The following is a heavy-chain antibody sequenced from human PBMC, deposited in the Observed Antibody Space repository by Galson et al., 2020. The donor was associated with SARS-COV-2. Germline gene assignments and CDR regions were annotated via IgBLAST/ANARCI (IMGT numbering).Heavy chain of an antibody. CDR3: ARGSGYEVEGDAFDI. V-gene: IGHV3-30*04. CDR2: ISYDGSNK. J-gene: IGHJ3*02. D-gene: IGHD5-12*01. CDR1: GFTFSSYA. Sequence: QLGESLKISCAASGFTFSSYAMHWVRQAPGKGLEWVAVISYDGSNKYYADSVKGRFTISRDNSKNTLYLQMNSLRAEDTAVYYCARGSGYEVEGDAFDIWGQGTMVTVSS.